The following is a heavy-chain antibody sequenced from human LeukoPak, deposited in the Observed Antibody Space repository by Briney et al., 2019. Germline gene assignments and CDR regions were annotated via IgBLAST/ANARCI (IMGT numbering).Heavy chain of an antibody. J-gene: IGHJ6*02. CDR2: ISSSGSTI. Sequence: GRSLRLSCAASGFTFSSYGMHWVRQAPGKGLEWVSYISSSGSTIYYADSVKGRFTISRDNAKNSLYLQMNSLRAEDTAVYYCARDGYCSSTSCYYYYYGMDVWGQGTTVTVSS. V-gene: IGHV3-48*04. CDR3: ARDGYCSSTSCYYYYYGMDV. D-gene: IGHD2-2*03. CDR1: GFTFSSYG.